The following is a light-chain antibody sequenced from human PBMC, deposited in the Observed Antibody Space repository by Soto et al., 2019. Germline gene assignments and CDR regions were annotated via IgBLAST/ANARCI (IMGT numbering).Light chain of an antibody. V-gene: IGLV2-14*01. CDR1: SSDVGGYNY. CDR2: EVS. J-gene: IGLJ3*02. Sequence: QSALTQPASVSGSPGQSITISCTGTSSDVGGYNYVSWYQQHPGKAPKFIIYEVSNRPSGVSNRFSGSKSGNTASLTISGLQAEDEADYYCTSYTYTDTRKVFGGGTKLTVL. CDR3: TSYTYTDTRKV.